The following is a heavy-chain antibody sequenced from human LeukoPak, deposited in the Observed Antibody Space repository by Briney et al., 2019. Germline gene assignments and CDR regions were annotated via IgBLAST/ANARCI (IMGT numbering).Heavy chain of an antibody. J-gene: IGHJ4*02. Sequence: GGPLRLLCAASVFPFSSYAMHWVRQATGRGLEWVADISYDGSNKYYGDSVKGRFTISRDNSKNTLYLQMNSLRAEDTAVYYCARGDRGYSYGLYYFDYWGQGTLVTVSS. CDR1: VFPFSSYA. CDR3: ARGDRGYSYGLYYFDY. CDR2: ISYDGSNK. V-gene: IGHV3-30*04. D-gene: IGHD5-18*01.